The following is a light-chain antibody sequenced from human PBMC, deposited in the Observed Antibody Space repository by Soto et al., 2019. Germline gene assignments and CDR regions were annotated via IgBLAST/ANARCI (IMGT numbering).Light chain of an antibody. CDR3: QQYYSYPYT. Sequence: AIRMTQSPSSLSASTGDIVTITCRASQGISSYLAWYQQKPGKDPKLLIYAASTLQSGVPSRFSGSGSGTDFTLTISCLQSEDFATYYCQQYYSYPYTFGQGTKLEIK. CDR1: QGISSY. J-gene: IGKJ2*01. V-gene: IGKV1-8*01. CDR2: AAS.